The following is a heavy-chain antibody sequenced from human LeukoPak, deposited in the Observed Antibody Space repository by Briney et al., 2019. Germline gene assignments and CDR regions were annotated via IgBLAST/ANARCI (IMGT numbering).Heavy chain of an antibody. CDR2: INPNSGGT. CDR3: ARDYYDSSGYYQRAFDY. Sequence: ASVKVSCKASGYTFTGYYMHWVRQAPGQGLGWMGWINPNSGGTNYAQKFQGRVTMTRDTSISTAYMELSRLRSDDTAVYYCARDYYDSSGYYQRAFDYWGQGTLVTVSS. CDR1: GYTFTGYY. V-gene: IGHV1-2*02. J-gene: IGHJ4*02. D-gene: IGHD3-22*01.